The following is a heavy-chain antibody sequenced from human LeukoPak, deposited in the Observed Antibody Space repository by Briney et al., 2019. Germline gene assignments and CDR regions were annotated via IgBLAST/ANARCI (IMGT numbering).Heavy chain of an antibody. CDR2: ITDSGST. CDR3: ARVPPFLWFGESRTFYGMDV. CDR1: GGSFRGYF. Sequence: SETLSLTCAVYGGSFRGYFWSWIRQPPRKGLEWIGEITDSGSTKYNPSLESRVTISVDTSKNLLSLRLSSVTAADTAVYYCARVPPFLWFGESRTFYGMDVWGQGTTVT. J-gene: IGHJ6*02. V-gene: IGHV4-34*01. D-gene: IGHD3-10*01.